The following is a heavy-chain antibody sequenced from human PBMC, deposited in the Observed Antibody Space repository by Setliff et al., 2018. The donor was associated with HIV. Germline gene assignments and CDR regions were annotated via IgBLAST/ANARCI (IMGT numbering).Heavy chain of an antibody. D-gene: IGHD6-19*01. J-gene: IGHJ4*02. CDR2: INHSGST. Sequence: PSETLSLTCAVYGGSFSGYYWSWIRQPPGKGLEWIGEINHSGSTNYSTSLKTRLTISKDTSKNQVVLTVTNMDPVDTATYYCARIGDIAVAGFDYWGQGTLVTVSS. CDR3: ARIGDIAVAGFDY. CDR1: GGSFSGYY. V-gene: IGHV4-34*01.